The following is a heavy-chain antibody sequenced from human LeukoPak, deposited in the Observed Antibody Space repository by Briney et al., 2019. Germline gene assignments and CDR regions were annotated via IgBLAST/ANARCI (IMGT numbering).Heavy chain of an antibody. Sequence: GASVKVSCKASGYSFSSYGISWVRQAPGQGLEWMVWIGVYNGNIQYAQRLQGRVTMTTDTSTNTAYMELRSLGSDDAAVYYCARRIAVPGTLANHYYYYMDVWGKGTTVTVSS. CDR3: ARRIAVPGTLANHYYYYMDV. D-gene: IGHD6-19*01. CDR2: IGVYNGNI. CDR1: GYSFSSYG. V-gene: IGHV1-18*01. J-gene: IGHJ6*03.